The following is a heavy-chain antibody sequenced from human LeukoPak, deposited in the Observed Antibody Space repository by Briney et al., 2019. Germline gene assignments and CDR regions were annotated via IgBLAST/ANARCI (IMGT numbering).Heavy chain of an antibody. D-gene: IGHD3-10*02. CDR3: AKAYYYVAWFDP. Sequence: PGGSLRLSCAASGFTFDDYAMHWVRQAPGKGLEWVSGISWNSGSIGYADSVKGRFTISRDNAKNFLYLQMNSLRAEDTALYYCAKAYYYVAWFDPWGQGTLVTVSS. V-gene: IGHV3-9*01. CDR2: ISWNSGSI. CDR1: GFTFDDYA. J-gene: IGHJ5*02.